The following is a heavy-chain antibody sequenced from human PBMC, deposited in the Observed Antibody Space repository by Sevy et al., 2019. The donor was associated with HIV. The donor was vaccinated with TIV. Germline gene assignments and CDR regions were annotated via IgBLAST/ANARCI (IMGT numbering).Heavy chain of an antibody. Sequence: GGSLRLSCAASGLTFSTYSMNWVRQAPGKGLEWVSYISSSSSTIYYADSVKGRFTISRDNAKNSLYLQMNSLRAEDTAVYYCASPLPFYYGSGSEEFDYWGQGTTVTVSS. CDR2: ISSSSSTI. D-gene: IGHD3-10*01. CDR3: ASPLPFYYGSGSEEFDY. V-gene: IGHV3-48*01. J-gene: IGHJ4*03. CDR1: GLTFSTYS.